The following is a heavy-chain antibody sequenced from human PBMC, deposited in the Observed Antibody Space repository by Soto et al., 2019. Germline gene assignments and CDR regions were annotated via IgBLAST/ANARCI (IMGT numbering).Heavy chain of an antibody. CDR1: GYTLTELS. Sequence: ASVKVSCKVSGYTLTELSMHWVRQAPGKGLEWMGGFDPEDGETIYAQKFQGRVTMTEDTSTDTAYMELSSLRSEDTAVYYCEPPSSTPMGVWDKGTTATPSS. J-gene: IGHJ6*03. CDR3: EPPSSTPMGV. V-gene: IGHV1-24*01. CDR2: FDPEDGET.